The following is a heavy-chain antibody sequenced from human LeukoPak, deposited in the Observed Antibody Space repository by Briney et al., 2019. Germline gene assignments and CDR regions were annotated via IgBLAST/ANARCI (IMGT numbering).Heavy chain of an antibody. V-gene: IGHV1-2*02. Sequence: PSVKVSCTASGYTFTAYYMHWVRQAPGQGLEWMGWIHPNSGDTDYAQKFQGRVTMTRDTSISTTYMELSSLRSDDTAVYYCARGAKTIFGVETPHVFDVRGQETMVTVSS. CDR3: ARGAKTIFGVETPHVFDV. J-gene: IGHJ3*01. CDR1: GYTFTAYY. D-gene: IGHD3-3*02. CDR2: IHPNSGDT.